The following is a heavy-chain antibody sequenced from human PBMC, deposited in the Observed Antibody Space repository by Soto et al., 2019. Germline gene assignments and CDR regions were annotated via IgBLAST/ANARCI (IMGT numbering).Heavy chain of an antibody. CDR2: IGGSGFSI. CDR1: GFTFSSYA. V-gene: IGHV3-23*01. CDR3: AKEPYESSWYPNFLES. D-gene: IGHD6-13*01. J-gene: IGHJ5*01. Sequence: GGSLRLSCAASGFTFSSYAMGWVRQAPGKGLEWVSTIGGSGFSIYYADSVKGRFTISRDNSKNTLYLQMNSLRADDTALYYCAKEPYESSWYPNFLESWGQGTLVTVS.